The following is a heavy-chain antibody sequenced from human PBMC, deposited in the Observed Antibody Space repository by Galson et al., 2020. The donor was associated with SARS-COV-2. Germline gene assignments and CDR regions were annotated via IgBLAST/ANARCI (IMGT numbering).Heavy chain of an antibody. CDR1: GFTYSNYW. J-gene: IGHJ6*02. Sequence: SLKLSCAASGFTYSNYWMSWVRQPPGPGLEWVANIKQDGSEKYYVHPVTGRFTIYRDNAKNSLYVQMNSLRADDTAVYYCARDQGVDDGILTGYCPSTHHYYGMDVWGRGTTVTVSS. V-gene: IGHV3-7*01. CDR2: IKQDGSEK. CDR3: ARDQGVDDGILTGYCPSTHHYYGMDV. D-gene: IGHD3-9*01.